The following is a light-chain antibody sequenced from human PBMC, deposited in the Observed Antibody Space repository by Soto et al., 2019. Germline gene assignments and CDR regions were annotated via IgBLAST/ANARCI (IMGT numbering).Light chain of an antibody. CDR3: QQYGSSPQT. CDR1: QSVSSSY. J-gene: IGKJ1*01. CDR2: GAS. V-gene: IGKV3-20*01. Sequence: EIVLTQSPGTLSLSPGERATLSCRASQSVSSSYLAWYQQKPGQAPRLLIYGASSRATGIPDRFSGSGSGTDFTLTISRLEPEDFAVYYFQQYGSSPQTFGQGTKVDI.